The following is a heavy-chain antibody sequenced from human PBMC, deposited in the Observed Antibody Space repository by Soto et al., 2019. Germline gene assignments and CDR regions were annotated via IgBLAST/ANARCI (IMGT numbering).Heavy chain of an antibody. J-gene: IGHJ6*02. V-gene: IGHV3-11*05. CDR1: GLTFSDYY. CDR2: ITSSGGYT. CDR3: ARELDGIDV. Sequence: QVQLVESGGGLVKPGGSLILSCAASGLTFSDYYMSWVRQAPGKGLEWVSYITSSGGYTKYADSVQGRFTISRDNAKNSLYLQMNSLRAEDTAVYYCARELDGIDVWGQGTTVTVSS.